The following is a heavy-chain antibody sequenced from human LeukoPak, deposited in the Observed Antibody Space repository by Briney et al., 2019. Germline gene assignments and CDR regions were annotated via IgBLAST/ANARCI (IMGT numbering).Heavy chain of an antibody. CDR3: ARVALPYCSGGSCHFIDY. D-gene: IGHD2-15*01. V-gene: IGHV3-33*01. CDR1: GFTFSSYG. CDR2: IWYDGSNK. J-gene: IGHJ4*02. Sequence: GGSLRLSCAASGFTFSSYGMHWVRQAPGKGLEWVAVIWYDGSNKYYADSVKGRFTISRDNSKNTLYLQMNSLRAEDTAVYYCARVALPYCSGGSCHFIDYWGQGTLVTVSS.